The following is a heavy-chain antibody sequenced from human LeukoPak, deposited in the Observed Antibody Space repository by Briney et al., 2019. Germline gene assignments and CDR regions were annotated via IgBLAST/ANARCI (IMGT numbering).Heavy chain of an antibody. J-gene: IGHJ6*03. CDR2: IYYSGST. V-gene: IGHV4-59*01. Sequence: SETLSLTCTVSGGSISSYYWSWIRQPPGKGLEWIGYIYYSGSTSYNPSLKSRVTISVDTSKNQFSLKLSSVTAADTAVYYCARVRYSSSWYYYYYYMDVWGKGTTVTISS. D-gene: IGHD6-13*01. CDR3: ARVRYSSSWYYYYYYMDV. CDR1: GGSISSYY.